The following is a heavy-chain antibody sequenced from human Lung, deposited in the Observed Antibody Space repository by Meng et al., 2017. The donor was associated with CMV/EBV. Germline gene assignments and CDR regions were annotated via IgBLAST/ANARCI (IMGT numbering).Heavy chain of an antibody. D-gene: IGHD2/OR15-2a*01. CDR1: GYTFTSYD. J-gene: IGHJ6*02. Sequence: ASVKVSCKASGYTFTSYDINWVRQATGQGLEWMGWMNPNNGNTGYAQKFQGRVTITRDSSINTAYKELSSLRSEDTAVYYCAMEGVGVSMGAMDVWGQGTTVTVSS. CDR3: AMEGVGVSMGAMDV. CDR2: MNPNNGNT. V-gene: IGHV1-8*03.